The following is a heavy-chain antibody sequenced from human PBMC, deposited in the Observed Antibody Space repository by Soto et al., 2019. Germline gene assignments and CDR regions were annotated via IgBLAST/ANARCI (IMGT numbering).Heavy chain of an antibody. J-gene: IGHJ4*02. V-gene: IGHV4-39*01. CDR1: GGSISSSSYY. CDR3: ARTVYGDHRLDY. CDR2: IYYSGST. D-gene: IGHD4-17*01. Sequence: SETLSLTCTVSGGSISSSSYYWGWIRQPPGKGLEWIGSIYYSGSTYYNPSLKSRVTISVDTSKNQFSLKLSSVTAADTAVYYCARTVYGDHRLDYWGQGTLVTVSS.